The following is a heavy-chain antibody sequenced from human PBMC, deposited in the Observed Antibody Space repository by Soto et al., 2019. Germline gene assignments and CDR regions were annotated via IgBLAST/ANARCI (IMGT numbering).Heavy chain of an antibody. J-gene: IGHJ1*01. V-gene: IGHV3-30-3*01. CDR2: ISYDGSNK. CDR1: GFTFCSYA. CDR3: ARDRCGGDCPEYFQH. D-gene: IGHD2-21*02. Sequence: PGGSLRLSCAACGFTFCSYAMHWVRQAPGKGLEWVAVISYDGSNKYYADSVKGRFTISRDNSKNTLYLQMNSLRAEDTAVYYCARDRCGGDCPEYFQHWGQGTLVTVSS.